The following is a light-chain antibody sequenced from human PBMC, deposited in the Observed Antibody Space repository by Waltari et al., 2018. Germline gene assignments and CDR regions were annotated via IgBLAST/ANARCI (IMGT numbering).Light chain of an antibody. Sequence: QSALTQPPSASGSPVQSVPISCSGTSSYIGSYNSFSWYQPHPGKAPKLMLYEVIKRPSGVPPRFSGSKSGNTASLTVSELQAEDEADYYCSSYAGSNGVLFGGGTKVTVL. CDR1: SSYIGSYNS. V-gene: IGLV2-8*01. J-gene: IGLJ2*01. CDR3: SSYAGSNGVL. CDR2: EVI.